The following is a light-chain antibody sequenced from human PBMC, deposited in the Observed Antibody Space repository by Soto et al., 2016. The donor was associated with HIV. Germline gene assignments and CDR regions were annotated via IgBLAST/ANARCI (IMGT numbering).Light chain of an antibody. CDR1: QDISSY. Sequence: IWVTQSPSFLSASVGDRVTITCRASQDISSYLVWYQQNRGKAPKLLIYAASSLQSGVPSRFSGSGSGTDFTLTISSLQPEDFATYYCLQDYNYPRTFGQGTKVEIK. CDR2: AAS. V-gene: IGKV1-6*01. J-gene: IGKJ1*01. CDR3: LQDYNYPRT.